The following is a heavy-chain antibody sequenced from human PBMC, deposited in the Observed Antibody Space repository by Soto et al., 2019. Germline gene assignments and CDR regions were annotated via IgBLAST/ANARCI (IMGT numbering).Heavy chain of an antibody. Sequence: PSETLSLTCIVSAGSISSTTYYWGWIRQPPGKGLEWIGSIYYSGSPSYNPSLKSRVTISVDASKDQFSLRLSSVTAADTAAYYCARGRGYSYGLDPWGQGTLVTVSS. CDR2: IYYSGSP. CDR1: AGSISSTTYY. CDR3: ARGRGYSYGLDP. D-gene: IGHD5-18*01. J-gene: IGHJ5*02. V-gene: IGHV4-39*01.